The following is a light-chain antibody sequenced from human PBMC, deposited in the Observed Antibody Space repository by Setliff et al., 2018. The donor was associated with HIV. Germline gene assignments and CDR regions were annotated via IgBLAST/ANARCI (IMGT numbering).Light chain of an antibody. J-gene: IGLJ1*01. CDR1: SSDVGDYNY. CDR2: DVS. Sequence: QSALTQPASVSGSPGQSITISCTGTSSDVGDYNYVSWYQQYPGKAPKLMIYDVSKRPSGVSNRFSGSKSGNTASLTISGLQAEDEADYYCSSYTSSSTYVFGSGTKVTVL. V-gene: IGLV2-14*01. CDR3: SSYTSSSTYV.